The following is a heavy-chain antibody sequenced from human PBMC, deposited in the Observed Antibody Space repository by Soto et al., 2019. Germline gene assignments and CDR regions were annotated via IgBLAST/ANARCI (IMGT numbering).Heavy chain of an antibody. Sequence: QVQLVESGGGVVQPGRSLRLSCAASGFPFSSYGMHWVREAPGKGLERVAVISYDGSNKYYADSVKGRFTISRDNSASTLYLQMNGLRPEDTAVYYCVGGQYYFDYRGQGTLVTVSP. D-gene: IGHD3-10*01. V-gene: IGHV3-30*03. CDR2: ISYDGSNK. CDR1: GFPFSSYG. CDR3: VGGQYYFDY. J-gene: IGHJ4*02.